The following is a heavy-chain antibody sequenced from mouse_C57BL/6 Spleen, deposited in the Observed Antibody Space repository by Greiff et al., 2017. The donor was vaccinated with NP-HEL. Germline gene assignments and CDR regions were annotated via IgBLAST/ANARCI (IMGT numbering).Heavy chain of an antibody. Sequence: VQGVESGAELVRPGASVTLSCKASGYTFTDYEMHWVKQTPVHGLEWIGAIDPETGGTAYNQKFKGKAILTADKSSSTAYMELRSLTSEDSAVYYCARWLLRSYAMDYWGQGTSVTVSS. J-gene: IGHJ4*01. CDR2: IDPETGGT. D-gene: IGHD2-3*01. CDR1: GYTFTDYE. CDR3: ARWLLRSYAMDY. V-gene: IGHV1-15*01.